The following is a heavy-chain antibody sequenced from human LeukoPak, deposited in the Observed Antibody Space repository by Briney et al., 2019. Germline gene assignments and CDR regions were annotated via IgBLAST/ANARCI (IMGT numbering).Heavy chain of an antibody. D-gene: IGHD2-21*02. CDR2: IWCDGSNK. CDR1: GFTFSSYG. J-gene: IGHJ4*02. CDR3: ARKGLPDH. Sequence: GGSLRLSCAASGFTFSSYGMHWVRQAPGKGLEWVAVIWCDGSNKYYADSVKGRFTISRDNARNLVHLQMNSLRAEDTAVYYCARKGLPDHWGQGTMVTVSS. V-gene: IGHV3-33*03.